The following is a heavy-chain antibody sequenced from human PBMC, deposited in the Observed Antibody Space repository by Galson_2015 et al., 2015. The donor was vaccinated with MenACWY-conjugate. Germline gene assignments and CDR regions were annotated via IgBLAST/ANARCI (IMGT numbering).Heavy chain of an antibody. CDR3: GRVTWGSSKAFDY. CDR1: GDSVSSKSAA. D-gene: IGHD6-13*01. J-gene: IGHJ4*02. Sequence: CAISGDSVSSKSAAWIWIRQFPSRGLEWLGRTYYGSKWYNDYAASVKGRITINPDTSKNQFSLQLNSVTPEDTAVYYCGRVTWGSSKAFDYWGQGTPVTVSS. V-gene: IGHV6-1*01. CDR2: TYYGSKWYN.